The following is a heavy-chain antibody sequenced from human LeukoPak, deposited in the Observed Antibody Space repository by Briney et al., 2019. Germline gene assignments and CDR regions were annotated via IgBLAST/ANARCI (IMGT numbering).Heavy chain of an antibody. V-gene: IGHV3-48*03. J-gene: IGHJ5*02. CDR3: ARTYSSTWRFDP. CDR1: GFTFSSYE. CDR2: ISSSGSII. D-gene: IGHD6-13*01. Sequence: GGSLRLSCAASGFTFSSYEMNWVRQAPRKGLEWVSYISSSGSIIYYADSVKGRFTISRDNAKNSLYLQMNGLRAEDTALYYCARTYSSTWRFDPWGQGTLVTVSS.